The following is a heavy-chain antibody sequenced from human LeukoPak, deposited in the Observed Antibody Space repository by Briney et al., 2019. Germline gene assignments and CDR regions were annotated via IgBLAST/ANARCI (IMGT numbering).Heavy chain of an antibody. Sequence: ASVKVSCKASGYTFTGYYIHWVRQAPGQGLEWMGWINLNSGGTNYAQKFQGRITMTRDTSISTAYMELSRLTSDDTAVYYCARDSGERGSGSYLIAYWGQGTLVTVSS. D-gene: IGHD3-10*01. CDR2: INLNSGGT. CDR1: GYTFTGYY. V-gene: IGHV1-2*02. J-gene: IGHJ4*02. CDR3: ARDSGERGSGSYLIAY.